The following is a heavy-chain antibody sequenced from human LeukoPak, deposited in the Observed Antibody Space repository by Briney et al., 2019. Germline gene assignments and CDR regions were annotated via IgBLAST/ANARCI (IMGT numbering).Heavy chain of an antibody. CDR3: ARGPHWDPHFDY. CDR2: INPNSGGT. J-gene: IGHJ4*02. D-gene: IGHD7-27*01. CDR1: GVTFTACY. V-gene: IGHV1-2*02. Sequence: ASVKVSCKASGVTFTACYMHWVRQAPGQGLEWMGWINPNSGGTNYAQKFQGRVTMTRDTSISTAYMELSRLRSDDTAVYYCARGPHWDPHFDYWGQGTLVTVSS.